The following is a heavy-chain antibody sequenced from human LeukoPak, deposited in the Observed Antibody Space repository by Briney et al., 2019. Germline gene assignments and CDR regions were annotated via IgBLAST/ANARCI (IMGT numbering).Heavy chain of an antibody. Sequence: PGGSLRLSCAASGFTFSSYGMHWVRQAPGKGLEWVGKIKQDGSAKYYVESVKGRFTISRDNAKNSLYLQLDSLRAEDTAVYYCARVTAPDAFDIWGQGTMVTVSS. CDR3: ARVTAPDAFDI. V-gene: IGHV3-7*01. CDR1: GFTFSSYG. CDR2: IKQDGSAK. J-gene: IGHJ3*02. D-gene: IGHD2-21*02.